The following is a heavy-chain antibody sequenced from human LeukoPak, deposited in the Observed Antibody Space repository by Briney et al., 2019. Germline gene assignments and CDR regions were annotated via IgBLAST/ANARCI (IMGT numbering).Heavy chain of an antibody. D-gene: IGHD6-19*01. J-gene: IGHJ3*02. CDR2: INPNSGGT. Sequence: ASVKVSCKASGYTFTGYYMQWVRQAPGQGLEWMGWINPNSGGTNYAQKFQGRVTMTRDTSISTAYMELSRLRSDDTAVYYCARERLVRGMPPDAFDIWGQGTVVTVSS. CDR1: GYTFTGYY. CDR3: ARERLVRGMPPDAFDI. V-gene: IGHV1-2*02.